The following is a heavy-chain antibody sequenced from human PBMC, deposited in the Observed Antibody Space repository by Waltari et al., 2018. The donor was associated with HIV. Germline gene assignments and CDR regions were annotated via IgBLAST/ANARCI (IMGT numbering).Heavy chain of an antibody. CDR1: GDSISSAFY. D-gene: IGHD3-22*01. V-gene: IGHV4-38-2*02. CDR2: IYHTGNT. J-gene: IGHJ5*02. Sequence: QVQVQESGPGLVQPSEPLSLTCTVSGDSISSAFYWGWIRQPPGKGLEWIGSIYHTGNTYYNPSLKSRVTISVDTSKNQFFLRLFSVTAADTAMYYCARSITMIEGVPNWFDPWGQGTLVTVSS. CDR3: ARSITMIEGVPNWFDP.